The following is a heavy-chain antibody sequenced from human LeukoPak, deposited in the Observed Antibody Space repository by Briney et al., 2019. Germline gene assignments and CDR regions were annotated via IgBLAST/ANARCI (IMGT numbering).Heavy chain of an antibody. CDR3: ARDRQISGGYYRYFDY. D-gene: IGHD3-22*01. V-gene: IGHV4-61*02. CDR2: IYTSGST. J-gene: IGHJ4*02. CDR1: GGSISSGSYY. Sequence: PSETLSLTCTVSGGSISSGSYYWSWIRQPAGKGLEWIGRIYTSGSTNYNPSLKSRVTISVDTSKNQFSLKLSSVTAADTAVYYCARDRQISGGYYRYFDYWGQGTLVTVSS.